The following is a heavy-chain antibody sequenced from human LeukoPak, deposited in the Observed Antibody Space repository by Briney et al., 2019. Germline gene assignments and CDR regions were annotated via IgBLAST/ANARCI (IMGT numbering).Heavy chain of an antibody. CDR3: AKSDWGGHCQLLDY. V-gene: IGHV3-23*01. D-gene: IGHD2-21*02. Sequence: GGSLRLSCAASGFTFSTYAMGWVRQAPGKGLEWVSHFGGSGGSIYYADSVKGRFTISRDNSKNTLYLQMNSLRAEDTAVYYCAKSDWGGHCQLLDYWGQGPLVTVSS. J-gene: IGHJ4*02. CDR1: GFTFSTYA. CDR2: FGGSGGSI.